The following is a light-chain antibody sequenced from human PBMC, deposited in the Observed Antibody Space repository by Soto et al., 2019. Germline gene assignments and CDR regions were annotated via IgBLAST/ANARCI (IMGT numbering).Light chain of an antibody. CDR2: DAS. V-gene: IGKV3-11*01. Sequence: VLTQSPATLSLSPGEGASLSCRASPTDSSYLAWYQQKPGQAPRLLIYDASNRATGIPARFSGSGSGTDFTLTISSLQPDDFATYYCQQYHSYSYTFGQGSKVAI. J-gene: IGKJ2*01. CDR3: QQYHSYSYT. CDR1: PTDSSY.